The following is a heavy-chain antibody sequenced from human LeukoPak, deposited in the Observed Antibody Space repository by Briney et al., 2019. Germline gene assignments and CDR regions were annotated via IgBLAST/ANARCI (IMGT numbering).Heavy chain of an antibody. Sequence: GESLKISCKGSGYSFTSYWIGWVRQMPGKGLEWMESIYPGDSDTRYSPSFQGQVTISADKSISTAYLQWSSLKASDTAMYYCARFPPGIGSGWFFDYWGQGTLVTVSS. J-gene: IGHJ4*02. D-gene: IGHD6-19*01. CDR2: IYPGDSDT. CDR1: GYSFTSYW. V-gene: IGHV5-51*01. CDR3: ARFPPGIGSGWFFDY.